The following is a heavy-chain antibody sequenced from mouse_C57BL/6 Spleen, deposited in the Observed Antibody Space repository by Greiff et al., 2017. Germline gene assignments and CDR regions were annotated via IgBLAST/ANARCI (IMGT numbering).Heavy chain of an antibody. CDR3: ARHGGYDYDDWYFDV. D-gene: IGHD2-4*01. V-gene: IGHV10-1*01. CDR2: IRSKSNNYAT. CDR1: GFSFNTYA. Sequence: DVKLVESGGGLVQPKGSLKLSCAASGFSFNTYAMNWVRQAPGKGLEWVARIRSKSNNYATYYADSVKDRFTIARDDSESMLYLQMNNLKAEDTAMYYCARHGGYDYDDWYFDVWGTGTTVTFSS. J-gene: IGHJ1*03.